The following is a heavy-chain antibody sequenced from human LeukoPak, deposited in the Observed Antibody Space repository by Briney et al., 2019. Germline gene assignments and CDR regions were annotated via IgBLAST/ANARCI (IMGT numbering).Heavy chain of an antibody. V-gene: IGHV3-30*02. CDR3: AREGGGFGGTYRDYYDYYMDV. D-gene: IGHD1-26*01. Sequence: GGSLRLSCAASGFTFNNYGMHWVRQAPGKGLEWVAFIRYDGSNKYYAGSVKGRFTISRDNSKNTLYLQMNSLRAEDTAVYYCAREGGGFGGTYRDYYDYYMDVWGKGTTVTVSS. J-gene: IGHJ6*03. CDR2: IRYDGSNK. CDR1: GFTFNNYG.